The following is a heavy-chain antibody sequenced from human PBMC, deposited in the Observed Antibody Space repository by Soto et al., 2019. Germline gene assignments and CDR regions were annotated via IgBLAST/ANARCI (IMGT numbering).Heavy chain of an antibody. Sequence: QLQLQESGPGLVKPSETLSLTCTVSGGSISSSSYYWGWIRQPPGKGLEWIGSIYYSGSTYFNPSLNSRVTISVDTSKNQFSLKLSSVTAADTAVYYCARRGGSSPFDYWGQGTLVTVSS. D-gene: IGHD6-13*01. CDR2: IYYSGST. CDR1: GGSISSSSYY. CDR3: ARRGGSSPFDY. J-gene: IGHJ4*02. V-gene: IGHV4-39*01.